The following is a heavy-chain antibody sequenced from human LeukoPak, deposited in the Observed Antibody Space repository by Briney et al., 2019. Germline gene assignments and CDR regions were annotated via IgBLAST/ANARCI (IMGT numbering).Heavy chain of an antibody. J-gene: IGHJ4*02. CDR3: ARERNPNMITFGGVIAAIDY. Sequence: SETLSLTCTVSGGSISSSSYYWGWIRQPPGKGLEWIGSIYYSGSTYYNPSLKSRVTISVDTSKNQFSLKLSSVTAADTAVYYCARERNPNMITFGGVIAAIDYWGQGTLVAVSS. V-gene: IGHV4-39*02. CDR1: GGSISSSSYY. D-gene: IGHD3-16*02. CDR2: IYYSGST.